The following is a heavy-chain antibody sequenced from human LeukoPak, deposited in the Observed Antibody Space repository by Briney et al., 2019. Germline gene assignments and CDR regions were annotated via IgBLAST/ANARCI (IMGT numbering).Heavy chain of an antibody. Sequence: PGGPLRLSCAASGFTFSSYEMNWVRQAPGKGLEWVSYISSSGSTIYYADSVKGRFTISRDNAKNSLYLQRNSLRAEDTAVYYCARGLYYYDSSGYPHAFDIWGQGTMVTVSS. J-gene: IGHJ3*02. CDR1: GFTFSSYE. V-gene: IGHV3-48*03. CDR2: ISSSGSTI. CDR3: ARGLYYYDSSGYPHAFDI. D-gene: IGHD3-22*01.